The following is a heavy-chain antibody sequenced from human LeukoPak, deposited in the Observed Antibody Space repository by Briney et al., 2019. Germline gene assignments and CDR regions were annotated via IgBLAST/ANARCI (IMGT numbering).Heavy chain of an antibody. CDR1: GGSISSSSYH. J-gene: IGHJ3*02. CDR3: AHRSSGFSLPAFDI. Sequence: PSEILSLTCTVSGGSISSSSYHWGWIRQPPGKGLEWIGNIYYSGSTHYNPSLKSRVTISVDTSKNQFSLKLSSVTAADTAVYYCAHRSSGFSLPAFDIWGQGTMVTVSS. CDR2: IYYSGST. V-gene: IGHV4-39*01. D-gene: IGHD6-19*01.